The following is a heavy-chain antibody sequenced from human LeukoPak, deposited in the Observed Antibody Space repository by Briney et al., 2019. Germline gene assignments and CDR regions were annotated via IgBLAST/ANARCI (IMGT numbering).Heavy chain of an antibody. V-gene: IGHV3-74*03. D-gene: IGHD3-10*01. CDR2: IKSDGTTT. CDR3: ARVSGSGSHFDY. Sequence: GGSLRLSCAASGFTFSSYWMHWVRQAPGKGLAWVSRIKSDGTTTTYADSVRGRFTISRDNAKNTLYLQMNSLRAEDTAVYYCARVSGSGSHFDYWGQGTLVTVSS. CDR1: GFTFSSYW. J-gene: IGHJ4*02.